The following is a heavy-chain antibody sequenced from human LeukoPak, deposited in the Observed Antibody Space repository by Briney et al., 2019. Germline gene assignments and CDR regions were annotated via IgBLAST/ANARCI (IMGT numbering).Heavy chain of an antibody. J-gene: IGHJ4*02. CDR2: ISYDGSNK. V-gene: IGHV3-30*18. CDR1: GFTFSSYS. D-gene: IGHD3-22*01. CDR3: AKGHYSYESSGYYYFDY. Sequence: GGSLRLSCAASGFTFSSYSMNWVRQAPGKGLEWVAVISYDGSNKYYADSVKGRFTITRDNSKNTLSLQMNSLRADDTAVYYCAKGHYSYESSGYYYFDYWGQGTLVTVSS.